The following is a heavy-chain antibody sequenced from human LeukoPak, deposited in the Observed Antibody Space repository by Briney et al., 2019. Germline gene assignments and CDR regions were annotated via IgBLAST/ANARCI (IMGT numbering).Heavy chain of an antibody. Sequence: SETLSLTCTVSGGSLSSYYWSWIRQPAGKGLEWIGRIYTSGNTNYNTSLKSRVTMSVDTSKNQFSLKLSSVTAADTAVYYCACLTTADAFDIWGQGTMVTVSS. CDR3: ACLTTADAFDI. J-gene: IGHJ3*02. CDR2: IYTSGNT. CDR1: GGSLSSYY. D-gene: IGHD3-22*01. V-gene: IGHV4-4*07.